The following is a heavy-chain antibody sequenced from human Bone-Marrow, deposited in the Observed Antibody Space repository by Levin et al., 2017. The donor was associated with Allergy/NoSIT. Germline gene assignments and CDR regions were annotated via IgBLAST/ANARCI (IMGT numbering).Heavy chain of an antibody. J-gene: IGHJ2*01. CDR1: GQSISSSNW. Sequence: SQTLSLTCAVSGQSISSSNWWGWIRQSPGKGLEWIGYILYSGSTNYNPSLKSRVTMSVDTSKNQFSLKMTSVTAVDTAVYYCARTTLYSGGWYFDLWGRGTLITVSS. CDR2: ILYSGST. CDR3: ARTTLYSGGWYFDL. D-gene: IGHD6-19*01. V-gene: IGHV4-28*01.